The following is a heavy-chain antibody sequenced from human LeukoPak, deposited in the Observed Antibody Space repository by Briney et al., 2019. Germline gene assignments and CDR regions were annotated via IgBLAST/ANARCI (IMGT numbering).Heavy chain of an antibody. CDR2: VSGTGLTT. Sequence: GGSLRLSCAASGFTFSSYAMSWVRQAPGKGLEWVSAVSGTGLTTYYADSVKGRFIVSRDNSKNTVYLQMNGLRGEDAAVYYCAKELMGFDYWGQGTLVTVSS. J-gene: IGHJ4*02. CDR3: AKELMGFDY. V-gene: IGHV3-23*01. CDR1: GFTFSSYA. D-gene: IGHD2-8*01.